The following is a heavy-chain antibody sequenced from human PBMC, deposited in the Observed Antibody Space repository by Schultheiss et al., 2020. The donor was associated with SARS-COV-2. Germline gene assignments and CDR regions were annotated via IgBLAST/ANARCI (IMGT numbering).Heavy chain of an antibody. D-gene: IGHD1-26*01. J-gene: IGHJ4*02. CDR1: GGSISSYY. CDR3: ARVGGGSYPYYFDY. V-gene: IGHV4-59*08. CDR2: IYYSGST. Sequence: SETLSLTCTVSGGSISSYYWSWIRQPPGKGLEWIGYIYYSGSTNYNPSLKSRVTISVDTSKNQFSLKLSSVTAADTAVYYCARVGGGSYPYYFDYWGQGTLVTVSS.